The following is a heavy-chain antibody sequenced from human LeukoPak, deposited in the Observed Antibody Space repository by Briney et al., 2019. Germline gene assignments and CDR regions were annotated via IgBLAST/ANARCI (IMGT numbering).Heavy chain of an antibody. D-gene: IGHD5-24*01. CDR3: ARSKWLPLTR. V-gene: IGHV4-39*01. CDR1: GGSISSSSYY. J-gene: IGHJ4*02. Sequence: SETLSLTCTVSGGSISSSSYYWGWIRQPPGKGLEWIGSIYYSGSTYYNPSLKSRVTISVDTSKNQFSLKLSSVTAADMAVYYCARSKWLPLTRWGQGTLVTVSS. CDR2: IYYSGST.